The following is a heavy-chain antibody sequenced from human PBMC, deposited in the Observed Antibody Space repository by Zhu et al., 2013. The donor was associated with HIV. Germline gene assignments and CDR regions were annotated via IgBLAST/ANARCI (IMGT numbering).Heavy chain of an antibody. V-gene: IGHV1-18*01. J-gene: IGHJ4*02. CDR2: ISAYNDNK. CDR3: ARGAGYDSSGYYNDY. CDR1: GYTFTSYG. Sequence: QVQLVQSGAEVKKPGASVKVSCKASGYTFTSYGISWVRQAPGQGLEWMGWISAYNDNKKYAQKFQGRVTMTTDTPTSTAYMELRSLRSDDTAVYYCARGAGYDSSGYYNDYWGQGTLVTVSS. D-gene: IGHD3-22*01.